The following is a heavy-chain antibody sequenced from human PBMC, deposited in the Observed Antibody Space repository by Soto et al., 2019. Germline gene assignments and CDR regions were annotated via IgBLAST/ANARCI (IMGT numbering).Heavy chain of an antibody. J-gene: IGHJ3*02. D-gene: IGHD5-18*01. CDR3: TTSYGDAFDI. V-gene: IGHV3-15*01. CDR2: IKSKTDGGTT. Sequence: GSLRLSCAASVFTFRNAWMSWVRQAPGKGLEWVGRIKSKTDGGTTDYAAPVKGRFTISRDDSKNTLYLQMNSLKTEDTAVYYCTTSYGDAFDIWGQGTMVTVSS. CDR1: VFTFRNAW.